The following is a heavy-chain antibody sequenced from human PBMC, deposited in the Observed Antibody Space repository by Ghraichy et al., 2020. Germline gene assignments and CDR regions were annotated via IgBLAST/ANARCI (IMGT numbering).Heavy chain of an antibody. CDR3: TRHAVIAVLSYGMDV. J-gene: IGHJ6*02. D-gene: IGHD6-19*01. CDR1: GGSISSSSYY. CDR2: IHYGGTT. Sequence: SETLSLTCTVSGGSISSSSYYWGWIRQPPGKGLEWIGYIHYGGTTLYSASLKSRVTISVDTSKDQFSLKLSSVTAADTAVYYCTRHAVIAVLSYGMDVWGQGTSVTVSS. V-gene: IGHV4-61*05.